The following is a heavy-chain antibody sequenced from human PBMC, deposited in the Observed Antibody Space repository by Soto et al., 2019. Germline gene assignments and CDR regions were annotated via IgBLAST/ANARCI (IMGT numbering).Heavy chain of an antibody. CDR2: IIPISGTA. Sequence: QVQLVQSGAEVKKPGSSVKVSCKASGGTFSSYAISWVRQAPGQXLEWRGGIIPISGTANYAQKFQGRVTXTADESKSTAXXXLXXXRXXXXXXXXXXXXXXXXXSLEIYYYYYYGMDVWGQGTTVTVSS. J-gene: IGHJ6*02. D-gene: IGHD3-16*01. V-gene: IGHV1-69*01. CDR3: XXXXXXXXSLEIYYYYYYGMDV. CDR1: GGTFSSYA.